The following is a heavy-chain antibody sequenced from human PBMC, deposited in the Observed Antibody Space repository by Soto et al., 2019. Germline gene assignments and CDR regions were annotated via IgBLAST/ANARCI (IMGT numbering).Heavy chain of an antibody. CDR2: IYYSGST. Sequence: PSETLSLTCTVSGGSISSGDYYWSWIRQPPGKGLGWIGYIYYSGSTYYNPSLKSRVTISVDTSKNQFSLKLSSVTAADTAVYYCAREGVHCSSTSCYTGWGQGTLVTVSS. J-gene: IGHJ4*02. CDR3: AREGVHCSSTSCYTG. CDR1: GGSISSGDYY. D-gene: IGHD2-2*02. V-gene: IGHV4-30-4*01.